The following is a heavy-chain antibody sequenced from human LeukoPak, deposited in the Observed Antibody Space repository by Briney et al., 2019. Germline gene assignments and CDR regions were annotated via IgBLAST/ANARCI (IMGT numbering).Heavy chain of an antibody. CDR2: ISGSGGST. V-gene: IGHV3-23*01. CDR1: GFTFSSYA. D-gene: IGHD2-15*01. J-gene: IGHJ4*02. CDR3: AKDKVDIVVVVAATLCQMYYFDY. Sequence: GGSLRLSCAASGFTFSSYAMSWVRQAPGKGLEWVSAISGSGGSTYYADSVKGRFTISRDNPKNTLYLQMNSLRAEDTAVYYCAKDKVDIVVVVAATLCQMYYFDYWGQGTLVTVFS.